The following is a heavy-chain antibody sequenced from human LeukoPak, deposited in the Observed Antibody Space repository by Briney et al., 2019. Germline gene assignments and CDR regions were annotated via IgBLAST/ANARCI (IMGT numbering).Heavy chain of an antibody. CDR1: GGSISSYY. CDR2: IYYSGST. J-gene: IGHJ6*04. D-gene: IGHD3-10*01. V-gene: IGHV4-59*01. CDR3: ARGWARGSEKAMDV. Sequence: VKPSEALSLTCTVSGGSISSYYWSWIRQPPGKRLEWIGYIYYSGSTNYNPSLKSRVTISVDTSKNQFSLKLSSVTAADTAVYYCARGWARGSEKAMDVWGKGTTVTVSS.